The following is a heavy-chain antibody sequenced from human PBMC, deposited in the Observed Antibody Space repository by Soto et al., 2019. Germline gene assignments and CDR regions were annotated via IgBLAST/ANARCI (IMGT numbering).Heavy chain of an antibody. CDR1: GDAFSSYA. CDR3: ARARPKHYYGLGSYLGNYYYYGMDV. V-gene: IGHV1-69*06. J-gene: IGHJ6*04. D-gene: IGHD3-10*01. CDR2: IIPIFGTA. Sequence: GASVKVSCKSSGDAFSSYAISWVRQAPGQGLEWMGGIIPIFGTANYAQKFQGRVTITADKSTSTAYMELSSLRSEDTAVYYCARARPKHYYGLGSYLGNYYYYGMDVRGKGTTVTVSS.